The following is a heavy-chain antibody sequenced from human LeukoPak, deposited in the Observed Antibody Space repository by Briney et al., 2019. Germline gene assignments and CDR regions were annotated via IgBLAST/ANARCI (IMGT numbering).Heavy chain of an antibody. CDR3: ASTKRSYDFWSGEGGYYFDY. D-gene: IGHD3-3*01. CDR1: GGSISSSSYY. Sequence: SETLSLTRTVSGGSISSSSYYWGWIRQPPGKGLEWIGSIYYSGNTYYNPSLKSRVTISVDTSKNQFSLKLSSVTAADTAVYYCASTKRSYDFWSGEGGYYFDYWGQGTLVTVSS. V-gene: IGHV4-39*01. CDR2: IYYSGNT. J-gene: IGHJ4*02.